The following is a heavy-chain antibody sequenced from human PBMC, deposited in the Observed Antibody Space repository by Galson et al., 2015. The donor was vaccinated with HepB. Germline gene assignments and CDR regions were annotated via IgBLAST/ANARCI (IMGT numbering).Heavy chain of an antibody. CDR3: ARGMRLWSNYFDC. CDR1: GGSISSYY. J-gene: IGHJ4*02. V-gene: IGHV4-59*01. D-gene: IGHD6-25*01. Sequence: SETLSLTCSVSGGSISSYYWSWIRQPPGKGLEWIGFIYYSGSSNYNPSFKSRVTLSVDTSNNQFSLKLSSVTAADTAVYYCARGMRLWSNYFDCWGQGTPVTVSS. CDR2: IYYSGSS.